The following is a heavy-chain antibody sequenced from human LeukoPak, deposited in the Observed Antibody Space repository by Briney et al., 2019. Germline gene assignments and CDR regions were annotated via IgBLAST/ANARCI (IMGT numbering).Heavy chain of an antibody. D-gene: IGHD3-9*01. J-gene: IGHJ4*02. CDR1: GGTFSSYA. CDR3: ARASSISLAFDY. Sequence: SVKVSCKASGGTFSSYAISWVRQAPRQGLEWMGGIIPIFGTANYAQKFQGRVTITADQSTSTAYMELSSLRSEDTAVYYCARASSISLAFDYWGQGTLVTVSS. V-gene: IGHV1-69*13. CDR2: IIPIFGTA.